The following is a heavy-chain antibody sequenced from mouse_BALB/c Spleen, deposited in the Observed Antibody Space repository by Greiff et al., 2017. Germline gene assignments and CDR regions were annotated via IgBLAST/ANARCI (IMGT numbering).Heavy chain of an antibody. CDR3: ARSALYYYAMDY. CDR2: ISSGSSTI. Sequence: EVNLVESGGGLVQPGGSRKLSCAASGFTFSSFGMHWVRQAPEKGLEWVAYISSGSSTIYYADTVKGRFTISRDNPKNTLFLQMTSLRSEDTAMYYCARSALYYYAMDYWGQGTSVTVSS. J-gene: IGHJ4*01. V-gene: IGHV5-17*02. CDR1: GFTFSSFG.